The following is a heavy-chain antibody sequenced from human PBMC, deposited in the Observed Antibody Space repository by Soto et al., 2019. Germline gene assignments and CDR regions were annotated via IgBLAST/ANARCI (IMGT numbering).Heavy chain of an antibody. CDR1: GFTFSDYW. D-gene: IGHD3-3*01. J-gene: IGHJ6*03. CDR3: ARGFTIFGVASPYYYYYMDV. CDR2: IKKDGSDK. Sequence: GGSLRLSCAASGFTFSDYWMSWVRQAPGKGLEWVANIKKDGSDKNYVDSVKGRFTISRDNAKNSLYLQMNSLRAEDTAVYYCARGFTIFGVASPYYYYYMDVWGKGTTVTVSS. V-gene: IGHV3-7*05.